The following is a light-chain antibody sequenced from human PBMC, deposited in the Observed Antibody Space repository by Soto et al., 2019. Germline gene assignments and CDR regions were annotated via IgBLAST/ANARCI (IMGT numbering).Light chain of an antibody. V-gene: IGKV1-5*01. CDR2: EAS. Sequence: DIQMTQSPSTLSASVGDRVTITCRASQGISRWLAWYQQKLGRAPKLLIYEASILESGVPSRFSGSGSGTEFTLTISSLQPSDFATYYCQQSNSKSWTFGQGTRVEIK. J-gene: IGKJ1*01. CDR1: QGISRW. CDR3: QQSNSKSWT.